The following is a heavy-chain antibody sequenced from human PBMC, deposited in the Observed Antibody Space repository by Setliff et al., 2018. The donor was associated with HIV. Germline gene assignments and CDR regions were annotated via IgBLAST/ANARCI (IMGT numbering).Heavy chain of an antibody. V-gene: IGHV4-4*09. CDR3: ARQEEGRQWSRGGYAMDV. CDR1: GGSVSGFY. J-gene: IGHJ6*02. D-gene: IGHD3-16*01. Sequence: SETLSLTCTVSGGSVSGFYWSWIRQPPGKGLDWIGSIDTTGDTKYNPSLRSRVSISIDMSRNNFSLNLSSVTAADTAVYFCARQEEGRQWSRGGYAMDVWGHGTTVTVSS. CDR2: IDTTGDT.